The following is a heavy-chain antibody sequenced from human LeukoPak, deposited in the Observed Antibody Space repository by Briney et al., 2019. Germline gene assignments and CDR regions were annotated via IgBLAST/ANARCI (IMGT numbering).Heavy chain of an antibody. CDR2: IHTSGTT. V-gene: IGHV4-4*07. CDR3: ASRCGPGICGDY. Sequence: PSETLSLTCTVSGGSMSSYYWSFIRQSAGTGLEWLGRIHTSGTTWYNPSLKSRVTISVDTSKNQFSLKLSSVTAADTAVYYCASRCGPGICGDYWGQGTLVTVSS. J-gene: IGHJ4*02. CDR1: GGSMSSYY. D-gene: IGHD2-21*01.